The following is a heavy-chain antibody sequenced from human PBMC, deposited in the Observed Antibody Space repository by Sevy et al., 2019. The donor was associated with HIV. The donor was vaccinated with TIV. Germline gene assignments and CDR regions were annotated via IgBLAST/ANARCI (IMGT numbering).Heavy chain of an antibody. V-gene: IGHV4-34*01. CDR1: GGSFSGYY. Sequence: SETLSLTCAVYGGSFSGYYWSWIRQPPGKGLEWIGEINHSGSTNYNPSLKSRVTISVDTSKTQFSLKLSSVTAADTAVYYCARVGIPDQTADYYDSSGYHTPFDYWGQGTLVTVSS. CDR2: INHSGST. D-gene: IGHD3-22*01. J-gene: IGHJ4*02. CDR3: ARVGIPDQTADYYDSSGYHTPFDY.